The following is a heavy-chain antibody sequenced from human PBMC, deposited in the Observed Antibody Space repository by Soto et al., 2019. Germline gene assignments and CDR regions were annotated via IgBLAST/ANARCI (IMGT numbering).Heavy chain of an antibody. CDR3: ARGRGGSYGGNSAHFDI. CDR2: IWCDGSKK. J-gene: IGHJ3*02. V-gene: IGHV3-33*01. D-gene: IGHD4-17*01. Sequence: QVQLVESGGGVVQPGTSLRLSCEASGFTFSGFGMHWVRQAPGKGLEWVAVIWCDGSKKYYADCVKGRFTISRENSKNALYLQMNSLRAEDTAVYYCARGRGGSYGGNSAHFDIWGQGTLVTVSS. CDR1: GFTFSGFG.